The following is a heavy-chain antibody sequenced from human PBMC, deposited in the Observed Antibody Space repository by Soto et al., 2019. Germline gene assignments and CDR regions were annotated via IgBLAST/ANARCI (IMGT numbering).Heavy chain of an antibody. CDR3: ARDPEPQYYFDS. J-gene: IGHJ4*02. CDR1: RLTFSDYY. Sequence: QPQLVESGGGLVKPGGSLRLSCAASRLTFSDYYMGWIRQAPGKGLEWISYISGSGGTTYYAGSVKGRFTISRDNAKNSLYLHMNSLRVEDTAIYYCARDPEPQYYFDSWGQGTLVTVSS. CDR2: ISGSGGTT. V-gene: IGHV3-11*01.